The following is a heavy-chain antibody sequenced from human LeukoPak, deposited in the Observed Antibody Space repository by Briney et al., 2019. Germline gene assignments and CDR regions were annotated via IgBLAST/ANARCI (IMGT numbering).Heavy chain of an antibody. D-gene: IGHD6-19*01. Sequence: GGSLRLSCAASGFTFSSYAMHWVRQAPGKGLEWVAVISYDGSNKYYADSVKGRFTISRDNSKNTLYLQMNSLRAEDTAVYYCARGSVAGTGSDYWGQGTLVTVSS. CDR2: ISYDGSNK. CDR1: GFTFSSYA. CDR3: ARGSVAGTGSDY. J-gene: IGHJ4*02. V-gene: IGHV3-30*04.